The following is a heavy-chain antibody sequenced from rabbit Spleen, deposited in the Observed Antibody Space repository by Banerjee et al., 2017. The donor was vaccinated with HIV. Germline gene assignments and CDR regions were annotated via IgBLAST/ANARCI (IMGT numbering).Heavy chain of an antibody. V-gene: IGHV1S40*01. CDR1: GVSFSGDSY. J-gene: IGHJ4*01. CDR3: ARGEHFSVGFSAFAIYLDL. CDR2: IDIGSGGFT. D-gene: IGHD7-1*01. Sequence: QSLEESGGDLVKPGASLTLTCIASGVSFSGDSYMCWVRQAPGKGLEWIACIDIGSGGFTYFASWAKGRFTISKTSSTTVTLQMTSLTAADTATYFCARGEHFSVGFSAFAIYLDLWGPGTLVTVS.